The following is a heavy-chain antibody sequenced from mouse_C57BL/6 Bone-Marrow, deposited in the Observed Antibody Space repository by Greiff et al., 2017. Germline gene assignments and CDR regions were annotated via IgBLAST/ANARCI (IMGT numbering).Heavy chain of an antibody. Sequence: EVNLVESGGGLVQSGRSLRLSCATSGFTFSDFYMEWVRQAPGKGLEWIAASRNKANDYTTEYSASVKGRFIVSRDTSQSILYLQMNALRAEDTAIYYCARDALYYDYSYAMDYWGQGTSVTVSS. V-gene: IGHV7-1*01. CDR2: SRNKANDYTT. J-gene: IGHJ4*01. CDR1: GFTFSDFY. CDR3: ARDALYYDYSYAMDY. D-gene: IGHD2-4*01.